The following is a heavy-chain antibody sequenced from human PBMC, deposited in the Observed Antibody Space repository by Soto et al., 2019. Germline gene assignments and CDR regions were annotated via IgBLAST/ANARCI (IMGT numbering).Heavy chain of an antibody. CDR3: ATAYFVSSGEKPYYFDY. D-gene: IGHD6-6*01. V-gene: IGHV3-23*01. Sequence: EVQLLDSGGGLVQPGGSLRLSCAASGFTFSNYAMTWVRQGPGKGLEWVSGISGSGGRSYYADSVKGRFTISRDNSKNKLYLQMNSRRADDKAVYYCATAYFVSSGEKPYYFDYWGQGTLVTVSS. CDR1: GFTFSNYA. J-gene: IGHJ4*02. CDR2: ISGSGGRS.